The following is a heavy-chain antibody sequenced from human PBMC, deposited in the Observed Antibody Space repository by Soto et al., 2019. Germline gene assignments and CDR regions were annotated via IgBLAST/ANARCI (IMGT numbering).Heavy chain of an antibody. Sequence: QVQLQESGPGLVKPSQTLSLRCSVSGGSVRSDDYFWSWIRQPPGKALELMGYISHSGTAYYNPSLKRRLAMSIDTSKKHFSLSLRSLTAADTATYYCARGHYDVLTGYYVRYFDYWGRGTRVTVSS. CDR1: GGSVRSDDYF. D-gene: IGHD3-9*01. J-gene: IGHJ4*02. CDR3: ARGHYDVLTGYYVRYFDY. V-gene: IGHV4-30-4*01. CDR2: ISHSGTA.